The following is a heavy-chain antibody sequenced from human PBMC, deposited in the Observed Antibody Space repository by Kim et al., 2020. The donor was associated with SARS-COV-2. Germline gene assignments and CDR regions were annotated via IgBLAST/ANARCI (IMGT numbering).Heavy chain of an antibody. Sequence: SVKVSCKASGGTFSNYAITWVRQAPGQGLEWMGTIIPIFGTANYAQKFQGRVTITADESTSTAYMELSSLRSEDTAVYYCARTGYSASYTDYYYYAMDVWGQGTTVTVSS. J-gene: IGHJ6*02. CDR3: ARTGYSASYTDYYYYAMDV. CDR2: IIPIFGTA. V-gene: IGHV1-69*13. D-gene: IGHD1-26*01. CDR1: GGTFSNYA.